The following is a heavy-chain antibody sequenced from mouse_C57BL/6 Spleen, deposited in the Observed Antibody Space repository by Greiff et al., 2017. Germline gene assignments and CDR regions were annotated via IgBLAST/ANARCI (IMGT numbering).Heavy chain of an antibody. CDR1: GYTFTSYG. CDR3: AKREAGSAMDY. V-gene: IGHV1-81*01. J-gene: IGHJ4*01. D-gene: IGHD4-1*01. Sequence: QVQLQQSGAELARPGASVKLSCKASGYTFTSYGISWVKQRTGQGLEWIGEIYPRSGNTYYNEKFKGKATLTAHKSSSTAYMELRSLTSEDSAVYFCAKREAGSAMDYWGQGTSATVSS. CDR2: IYPRSGNT.